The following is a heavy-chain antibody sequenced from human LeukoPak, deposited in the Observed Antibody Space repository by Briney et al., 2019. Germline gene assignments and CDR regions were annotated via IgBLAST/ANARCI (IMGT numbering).Heavy chain of an antibody. Sequence: GGSLRLSCAASGFTFSSYWMHWVRQAPGRGLVWVSRINSDGSSTSYADSVKGRFTISRDNAKNTLYLQMNSLRAEDTAVYYCARNSYCSSTSCYDEHFDYWGQGTPVTVSS. J-gene: IGHJ4*02. V-gene: IGHV3-74*01. CDR2: INSDGSST. CDR3: ARNSYCSSTSCYDEHFDY. D-gene: IGHD2-2*01. CDR1: GFTFSSYW.